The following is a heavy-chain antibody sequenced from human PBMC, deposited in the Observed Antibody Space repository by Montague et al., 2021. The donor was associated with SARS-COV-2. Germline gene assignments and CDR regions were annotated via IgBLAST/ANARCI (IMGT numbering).Heavy chain of an antibody. J-gene: IGHJ2*01. CDR1: NASFDNYY. CDR2: IHYSGRT. V-gene: IGHV4-59*01. CDR3: ARRIVTYYWYFDL. Sequence: SETLSLTCTVSNASFDNYYWSWVRQSPGKGLEYIGYIHYSGRTNYNPSLRSRVTFSIDTSKNQFSLKLMSVTAAETAIYFCARRIVTYYWYFDLWGRGTLVTVSS. D-gene: IGHD2-15*01.